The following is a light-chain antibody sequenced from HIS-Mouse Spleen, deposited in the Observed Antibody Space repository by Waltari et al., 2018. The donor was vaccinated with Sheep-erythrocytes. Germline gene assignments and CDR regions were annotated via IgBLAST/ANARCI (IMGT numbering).Light chain of an antibody. V-gene: IGKV4-1*01. CDR1: QSVLYSSNNKNY. Sequence: DIVMTQSPDSLAVSLGERATINGKSSQSVLYSSNNKNYLAWYQQKPGQPPKLLIYWASTRESGVPDRFSGSGSGTDFTLTISSLQAEDVAVYYCQQHYSSLTFGGGTKVEIK. CDR2: WAS. J-gene: IGKJ4*01. CDR3: QQHYSSLT.